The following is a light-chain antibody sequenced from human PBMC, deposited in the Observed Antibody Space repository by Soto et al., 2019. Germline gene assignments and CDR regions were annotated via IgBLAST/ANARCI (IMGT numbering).Light chain of an antibody. CDR1: QGISSS. CDR3: RRTTMPPEGWT. J-gene: IGKJ2*01. V-gene: IGKV1-27*01. CDR2: SAS. Sequence: DIQLTQSPSSLSASVGDRVTITCRVSQGISSSLNWYRQKPGKVPKVLIYSASNLQSGVPSRFSGSGSGTDFTLTITSLQPEDVATFNGRRTTMPPEGWTFGQGTKLEIK.